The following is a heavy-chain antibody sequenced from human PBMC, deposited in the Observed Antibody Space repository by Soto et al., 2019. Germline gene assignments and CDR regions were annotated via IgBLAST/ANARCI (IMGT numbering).Heavy chain of an antibody. CDR1: GFTFSSYA. CDR2: ISYDGSNK. J-gene: IGHJ6*02. Sequence: QVQLVESGGGVVQPGRSLRLSCAASGFTFSSYAMHWVRQAPGKGLERVAVISYDGSNKYYADSVKGRFTISRDNSKNTLYLQMNSLRAEDTAVYYCARGGANGMDVWGQGTTVTVSS. V-gene: IGHV3-30-3*01. CDR3: ARGGANGMDV.